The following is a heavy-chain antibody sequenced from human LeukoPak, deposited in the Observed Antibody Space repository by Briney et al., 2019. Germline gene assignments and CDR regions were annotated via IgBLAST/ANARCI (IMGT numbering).Heavy chain of an antibody. CDR3: ARGSTLGSCTSSSCHNWFDP. V-gene: IGHV3-21*01. J-gene: IGHJ5*02. CDR2: ISGRSNYM. CDR1: GFTFSTFS. D-gene: IGHD2-2*01. Sequence: GGSLRLSCAASGFTFSTFSMNWVRQAPGKGLEWVSSISGRSNYMFYAGSVKGRFTISRDNAENSLYLLLNSLRVEDTAVYYCARGSTLGSCTSSSCHNWFDPWGQGTLVTVSS.